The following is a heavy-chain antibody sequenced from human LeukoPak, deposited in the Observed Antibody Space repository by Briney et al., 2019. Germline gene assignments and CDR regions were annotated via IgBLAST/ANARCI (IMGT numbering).Heavy chain of an antibody. V-gene: IGHV3-30*03. CDR2: ISYDGSNK. CDR3: ATDRGSGTYYSLFDP. Sequence: GRSLRLSCAASGFTFSSYGMHWVRQAPGKGLEWVAVISYDGSNKYYADSVKGRITISRDNSKDTLYLQMDSLRAEDTAVYYCATDRGSGTYYSLFDPWGQGTLVTVSS. CDR1: GFTFSSYG. J-gene: IGHJ5*02. D-gene: IGHD3-10*01.